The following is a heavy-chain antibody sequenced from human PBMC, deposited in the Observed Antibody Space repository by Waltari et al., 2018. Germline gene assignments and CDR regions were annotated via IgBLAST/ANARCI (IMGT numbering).Heavy chain of an antibody. CDR3: ARLYDASAYYNTYLDP. J-gene: IGHJ5*02. CDR2: IRGYDGAT. D-gene: IGHD3-22*01. V-gene: IGHV1-18*01. Sequence: QVQLVQSGAEVRKPGASVKVSCKASGYTFSNYGIAWGRQAPGQGLEWMGGIRGYDGATKDARGFEGRLTVTTDTSTNTANMELRSLRSDDTAVYSCARLYDASAYYNTYLDPWGQGALVTVSS. CDR1: GYTFSNYG.